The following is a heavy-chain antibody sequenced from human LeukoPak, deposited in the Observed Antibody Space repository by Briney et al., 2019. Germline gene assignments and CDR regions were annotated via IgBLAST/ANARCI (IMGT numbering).Heavy chain of an antibody. J-gene: IGHJ4*02. CDR3: ARVWYSSGWIDY. Sequence: PSETLSLTCTVSGYSISSGYYWGWIRQPPGKGLEWIGSIYHSGSTYYGGNTYYNPSLKSRVIITVDTSKNQFSLKLSSVTAADTAVYFCARVWYSSGWIDYWGQGTLVTVSS. CDR1: GYSISSGYY. CDR2: IYHSGST. D-gene: IGHD6-19*01. V-gene: IGHV4-38-2*02.